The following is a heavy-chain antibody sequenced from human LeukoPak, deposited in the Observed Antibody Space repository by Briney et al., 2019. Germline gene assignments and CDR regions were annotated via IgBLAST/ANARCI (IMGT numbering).Heavy chain of an antibody. J-gene: IGHJ4*02. CDR1: GGSISSSSYY. CDR2: IYYSGST. Sequence: SETLSLTCTVSGGSISSSSYYWGWIRQPPGKGLEWIGSIYYSGSTYYNPSLKSRVTISVDTSKNQFSLKLSSVTAADTAVYYCARLFSNWHYLSFDYWGQGTLVTVSS. D-gene: IGHD1-7*01. V-gene: IGHV4-39*01. CDR3: ARLFSNWHYLSFDY.